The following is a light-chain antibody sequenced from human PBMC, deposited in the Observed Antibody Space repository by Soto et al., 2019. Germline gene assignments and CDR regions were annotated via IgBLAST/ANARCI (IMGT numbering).Light chain of an antibody. J-gene: IGKJ1*01. V-gene: IGKV1-5*01. CDR1: QSISRY. Sequence: EIQLTQSPSTLAASLGDRVTITCRASQSISRYLAWYQQKPGKAPRLLIYAASGLATGIPARFSGSGSGTDFALTISSLEPEDFEVYYCQQRGKWPCTFGQGTKVDIK. CDR2: AAS. CDR3: QQRGKWPCT.